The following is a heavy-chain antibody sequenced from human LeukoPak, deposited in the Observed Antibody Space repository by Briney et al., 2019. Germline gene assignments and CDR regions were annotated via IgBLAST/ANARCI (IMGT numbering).Heavy chain of an antibody. CDR1: GASISSSSYY. Sequence: PSETLSLTCTVSGASISSSSYYWGWIRQPPGKGLEYIATISYSGDTYYSPSLRNRVTISVDTSKNQFSLKLSSVTAADTAVYYCARDPGGYCSGWYVSSALYFDHWGQGTLVTVSS. J-gene: IGHJ4*02. V-gene: IGHV4-39*07. CDR3: ARDPGGYCSGWYVSSALYFDH. D-gene: IGHD6-19*01. CDR2: ISYSGDT.